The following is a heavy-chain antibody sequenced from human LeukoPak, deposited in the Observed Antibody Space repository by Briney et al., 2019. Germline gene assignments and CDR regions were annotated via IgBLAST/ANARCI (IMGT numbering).Heavy chain of an antibody. CDR1: TDSTNTYY. J-gene: IGHJ4*02. D-gene: IGHD2-21*02. Sequence: SETLSLTCSVSTDSTNTYYWSWIRQSPGEGLEWIGEINHSGSTNYNPSLKSRVTISVDTSKNQFSLRLSSVTAADTAVYYCARGGFYCGGDCYVDYWGQGTLVTVSS. V-gene: IGHV4-34*01. CDR2: INHSGST. CDR3: ARGGFYCGGDCYVDY.